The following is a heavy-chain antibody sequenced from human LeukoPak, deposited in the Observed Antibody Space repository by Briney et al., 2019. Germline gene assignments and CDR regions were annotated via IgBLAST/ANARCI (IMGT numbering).Heavy chain of an antibody. CDR3: ARAESATVTTFDY. CDR1: GGSISSYY. D-gene: IGHD4-17*01. V-gene: IGHV4-59*01. CDR2: TYYSGST. J-gene: IGHJ4*02. Sequence: SETLSLTCTVSGGSISSYYWSWIRQPPGKGLEWIGYTYYSGSTNYNPSLKSRVTISVDTSKNQFSLKLSSVTAADTAVYYCARAESATVTTFDYWGQGTLVTVSS.